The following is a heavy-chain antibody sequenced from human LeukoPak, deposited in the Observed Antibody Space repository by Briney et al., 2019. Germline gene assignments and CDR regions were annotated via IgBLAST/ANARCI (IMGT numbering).Heavy chain of an antibody. CDR2: ISSSSSYI. Sequence: PGGSLRLSCAASGFTFSSYSMNWVRQAPGKGLEWVSSISSSSSYIYYVDSVKGRFTISRDNAKNSLYLQMNSLRAEDTAVYYCARASGDVVVPAAMDYWGQGTLVTVSS. V-gene: IGHV3-21*01. CDR3: ARASGDVVVPAAMDY. D-gene: IGHD2-2*01. J-gene: IGHJ4*02. CDR1: GFTFSSYS.